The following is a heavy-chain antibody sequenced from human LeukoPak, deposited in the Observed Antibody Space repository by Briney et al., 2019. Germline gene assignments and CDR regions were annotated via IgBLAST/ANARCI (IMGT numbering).Heavy chain of an antibody. CDR3: ARDPSSRGNFDH. V-gene: IGHV1-2*02. J-gene: IGHJ4*02. CDR2: INPNSGGT. CDR1: RYTFSDYY. Sequence: ASVKVSCKASRYTFSDYYMHWVRQAPGQGPEWMGWINPNSGGTNYAQKFQGRVTMTRDTSINTAYVEVGRLRSDDTAVYYCARDPSSRGNFDHWGRGTLVTVSS. D-gene: IGHD5-24*01.